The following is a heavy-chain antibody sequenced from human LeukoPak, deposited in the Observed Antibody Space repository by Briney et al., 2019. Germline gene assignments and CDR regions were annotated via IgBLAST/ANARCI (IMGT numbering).Heavy chain of an antibody. CDR3: ARVSSNYDFWSGYYYNWFDP. CDR1: GGSISSYY. D-gene: IGHD3-3*01. J-gene: IGHJ5*02. CDR2: IYYSGST. Sequence: ASETLSLTCTVSGGSISSYYWSWIRQPPGKGLEWIGYIYYSGSTNYNPSLKSRVTISVDTSKNQFSLKLSSVTAADTAVYYCARVSSNYDFWSGYYYNWFDPWGQGTLATVSS. V-gene: IGHV4-59*01.